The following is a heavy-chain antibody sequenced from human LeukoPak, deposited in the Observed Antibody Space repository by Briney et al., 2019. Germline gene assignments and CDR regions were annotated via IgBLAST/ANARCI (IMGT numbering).Heavy chain of an antibody. V-gene: IGHV3-23*01. CDR2: ISERGGST. CDR3: AKRGIVIRAVIIIGFHKEAYYFDY. CDR1: GITLSNYG. J-gene: IGHJ4*02. D-gene: IGHD3-10*01. Sequence: GGSLRLSCVVSGITLSNYGMSWVRQAPGKGPEWVSGISERGGSTNYADSVKGRFIISRDTSKNTVYLQMNSLRVEDTAVYFCAKRGIVIRAVIIIGFHKEAYYFDYWGQGILVTVSS.